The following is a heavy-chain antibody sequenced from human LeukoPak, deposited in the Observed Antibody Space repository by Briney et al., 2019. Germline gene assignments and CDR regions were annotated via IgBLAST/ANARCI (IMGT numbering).Heavy chain of an antibody. V-gene: IGHV1-2*02. CDR2: INPNSGGT. D-gene: IGHD5-24*01. Sequence: GASVKVSCKASGYTFTDYYLHWVRQAPGQGLEWMGWINPNSGGTNYAQTFQGRVTMTRDTSITTAYLELSRLRSDDTAVYYCARIGYTHYFDYWGQGTLVTVSS. J-gene: IGHJ4*02. CDR3: ARIGYTHYFDY. CDR1: GYTFTDYY.